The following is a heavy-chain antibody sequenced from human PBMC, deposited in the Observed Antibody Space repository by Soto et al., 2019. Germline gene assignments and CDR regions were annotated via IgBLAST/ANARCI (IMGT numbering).Heavy chain of an antibody. Sequence: EVQLLESGGGLVQPGGSLRLSCAASGFTFNNYAMTWVRQAPGKGLEWVSAISGGGETTSYADSVKGRFTVARHGSKNTLYLQMSSLRAEDTALCYCAKGRGGSGSLTPSVDFWGQGTLVTVSS. D-gene: IGHD3-10*01. CDR2: ISGGGETT. V-gene: IGHV3-23*01. CDR1: GFTFNNYA. CDR3: AKGRGGSGSLTPSVDF. J-gene: IGHJ4*02.